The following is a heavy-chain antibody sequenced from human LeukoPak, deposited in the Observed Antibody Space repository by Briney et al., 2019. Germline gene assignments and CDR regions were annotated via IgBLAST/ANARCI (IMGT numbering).Heavy chain of an antibody. D-gene: IGHD3-10*01. CDR3: ARVTLFRGAQIDS. Sequence: SETLSLTCTVSGGSISSYYWSWIRQPPGKGLEWIGYIYYSGSTNYNPSLKSRVTISVDTSKNQFSLNLSTVTTADTAVYFCARVTLFRGAQIDSWGQGTLVTVSS. J-gene: IGHJ4*02. V-gene: IGHV4-59*08. CDR1: GGSISSYY. CDR2: IYYSGST.